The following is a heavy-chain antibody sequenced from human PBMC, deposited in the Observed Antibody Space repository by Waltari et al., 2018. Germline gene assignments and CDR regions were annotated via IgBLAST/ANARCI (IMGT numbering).Heavy chain of an antibody. V-gene: IGHV4-39*01. J-gene: IGHJ3*01. Sequence: QLQLQASGPGLVKPSETLSLSCSVSGGSITSNRHYWGWIRQPPGQGLEWIGTISYNGATYSSPSLRGRVTVSRDTSMNQLSLKLGSVTAADAAVYYCATYIGASIGTAAFDVWGQGTMVTVSS. D-gene: IGHD5-12*01. CDR1: GGSITSNRHY. CDR2: ISYNGAT. CDR3: ATYIGASIGTAAFDV.